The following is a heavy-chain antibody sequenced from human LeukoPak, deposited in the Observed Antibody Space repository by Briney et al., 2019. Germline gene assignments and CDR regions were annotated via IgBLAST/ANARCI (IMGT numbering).Heavy chain of an antibody. D-gene: IGHD6-19*01. CDR2: IKQDGSEK. V-gene: IGHV3-7*01. CDR3: ARESPAPYSSGCYLDY. Sequence: GGSLRLSCAASGFTFSSYWMSWVRQAPGKGLGWVANIKQDGSEKYYVDSVKGRFTISRDNAKNPLYLQMNSLRAEDTAVYYCARESPAPYSSGCYLDYWGQGTLVTVSS. J-gene: IGHJ4*02. CDR1: GFTFSSYW.